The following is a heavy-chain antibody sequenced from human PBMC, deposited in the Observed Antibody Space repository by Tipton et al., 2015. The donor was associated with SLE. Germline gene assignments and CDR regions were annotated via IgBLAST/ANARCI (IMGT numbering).Heavy chain of an antibody. CDR2: IYPGDSDT. V-gene: IGHV5-51*01. CDR1: GYSFTSYW. J-gene: IGHJ4*02. CDR3: ARRRDSSGWYYYVDY. Sequence: QLVQSGAEVKKPGESLKISCKGSGYSFTSYWIGWVRQMPGKGLEWMGIIYPGDSDTRYSPSFQGQVTISADKSISTAYLQWSSLKASDTAMYYCARRRDSSGWYYYVDYWGQGTLVTVSS. D-gene: IGHD6-19*01.